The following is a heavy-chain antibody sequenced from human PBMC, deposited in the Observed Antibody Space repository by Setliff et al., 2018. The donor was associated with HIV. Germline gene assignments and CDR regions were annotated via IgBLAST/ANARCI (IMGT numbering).Heavy chain of an antibody. Sequence: SETLSLTCTVSGGSISSGTYFWSWIRQPAGKGLEWIGHIHTSGNANYNPSLNSRVTISVDTSRNHFSLKLSSVTAADTAVYYCARHAGRENQLPHTYYYYMDVWGKGATVTVSS. CDR3: ARHAGRENQLPHTYYYYMDV. D-gene: IGHD2-2*01. CDR1: GGSISSGTYF. J-gene: IGHJ6*03. V-gene: IGHV4-61*09. CDR2: IHTSGNA.